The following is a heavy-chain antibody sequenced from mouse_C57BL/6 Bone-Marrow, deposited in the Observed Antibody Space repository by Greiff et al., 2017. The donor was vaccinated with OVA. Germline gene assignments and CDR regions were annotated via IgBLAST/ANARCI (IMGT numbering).Heavy chain of an antibody. J-gene: IGHJ2*01. CDR2: IDPENGDT. CDR3: TPIYYDYDGVDY. Sequence: EVQLQQSGAELVRPGASVKLSCTASGFNIKDDYMHWVKHRPEQGLEWIGWIDPENGDTEYASKFQGKATITADTSSNTAYLQLSSLTSEDTAVYYCTPIYYDYDGVDYWGQGTTLTVSS. V-gene: IGHV14-4*01. CDR1: GFNIKDDY. D-gene: IGHD2-4*01.